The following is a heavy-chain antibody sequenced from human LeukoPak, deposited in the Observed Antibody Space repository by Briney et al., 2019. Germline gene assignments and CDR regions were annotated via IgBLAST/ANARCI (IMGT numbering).Heavy chain of an antibody. J-gene: IGHJ6*02. Sequence: GGSLRLSCAASGFIVNDNYMAWVRQAPGKGLEWVSVVNSGDSTSYADSVKDRFTISRDNSKNTLFLQMNSLRAEDTALYYCTRTYGDYDYYYGMDVWGQGTTVTVSS. CDR1: GFIVNDNY. V-gene: IGHV3-66*01. CDR3: TRTYGDYDYYYGMDV. D-gene: IGHD4-17*01. CDR2: VNSGDST.